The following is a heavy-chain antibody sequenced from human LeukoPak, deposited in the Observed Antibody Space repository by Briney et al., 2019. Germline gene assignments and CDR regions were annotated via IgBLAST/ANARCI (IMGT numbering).Heavy chain of an antibody. D-gene: IGHD1/OR15-1a*01. J-gene: IGHJ4*02. Sequence: GASVTVSCKASGYTFTGYYMHWVRQAPGQGLEWMGWINPNSGGTNYAQKFQGRVTMTRDTSISTAYMELSRLRSDDTAVYYCARVNWAGNSIDYWGQGTLATVSS. CDR1: GYTFTGYY. CDR3: ARVNWAGNSIDY. V-gene: IGHV1-2*02. CDR2: INPNSGGT.